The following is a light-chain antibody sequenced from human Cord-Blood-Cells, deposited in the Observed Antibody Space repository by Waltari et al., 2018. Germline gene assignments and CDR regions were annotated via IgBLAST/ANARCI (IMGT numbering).Light chain of an antibody. V-gene: IGKV3-15*01. J-gene: IGKJ2*01. CDR3: QQYNGT. Sequence: EIVMTQSPATLSVSPGERATLSCRASQSVSSNLAGYQQKPGQAPRLLIYGASTRATGIPARFSGSGSGTEFTLTISSLQSEDFAVYYCQQYNGTFGRGTKLEIK. CDR1: QSVSSN. CDR2: GAS.